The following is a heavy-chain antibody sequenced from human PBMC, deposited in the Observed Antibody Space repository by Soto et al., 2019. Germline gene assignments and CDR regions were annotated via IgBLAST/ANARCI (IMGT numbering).Heavy chain of an antibody. Sequence: SGESLKISCKGSGYSFTSYWIGWVRQLLGKGLEWMGIIYPGDSDTRYSPSFQGQVTISADKSISTAYLQWSSLKASDTAMYYCARVVLIGYAPYYDGMDVCGQGTTVTVSS. CDR3: ARVVLIGYAPYYDGMDV. CDR2: IYPGDSDT. J-gene: IGHJ6*02. CDR1: GYSFTSYW. D-gene: IGHD2-8*01. V-gene: IGHV5-51*01.